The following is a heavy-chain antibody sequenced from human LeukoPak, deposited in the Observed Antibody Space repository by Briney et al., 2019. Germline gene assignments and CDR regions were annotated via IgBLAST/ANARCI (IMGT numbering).Heavy chain of an antibody. Sequence: YPGGSLRLSCAASGFTFSSYAMHWVSQAPGKGLEWVAVISYDGSNKYYADSVKGRFTISRDNSKNTLYLQMNSLRAEDTAVYYCASENAANYYYYYMDVWGKGTRVTVSS. D-gene: IGHD2-15*01. CDR1: GFTFSSYA. V-gene: IGHV3-30*04. CDR3: ASENAANYYYYYMDV. J-gene: IGHJ6*03. CDR2: ISYDGSNK.